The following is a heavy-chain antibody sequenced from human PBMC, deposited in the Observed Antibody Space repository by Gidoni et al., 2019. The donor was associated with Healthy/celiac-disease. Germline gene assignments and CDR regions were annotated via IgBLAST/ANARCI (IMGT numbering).Heavy chain of an antibody. V-gene: IGHV4-34*01. J-gene: IGHJ4*02. CDR3: ARGGGGAADY. D-gene: IGHD2-15*01. CDR1: GGSFSGYY. Sequence: QVQLQQWGAGLFKLSETLSLTCPLYGGSFSGYYWSWIRQPPGKGLVWIGEINHSGSTNYNPSLKSRVTISVDTSKNQFSLKLSSVAAADTAVYYCARGGGGAADYWGQGTLVTVSS. CDR2: INHSGST.